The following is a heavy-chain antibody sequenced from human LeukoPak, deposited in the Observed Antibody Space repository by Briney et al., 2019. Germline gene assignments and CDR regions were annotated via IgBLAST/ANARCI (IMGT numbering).Heavy chain of an antibody. D-gene: IGHD2-21*01. CDR1: GGSISSSNW. CDR3: ARDELLWPFDI. CDR2: IYYSGST. Sequence: SETLSLTCAVSGGSISSSNWWCWVRQPPGKGLEWIGAIYYSGSTNYNPSLKSRVTIALDTSKNQFSLKLSSMTAADTAVYYCARDELLWPFDIRGQGAMWTVSS. V-gene: IGHV4-4*02. J-gene: IGHJ3*02.